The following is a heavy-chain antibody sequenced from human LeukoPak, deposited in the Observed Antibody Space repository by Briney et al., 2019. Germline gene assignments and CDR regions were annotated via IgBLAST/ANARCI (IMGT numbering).Heavy chain of an antibody. Sequence: GGSPRLSCAASGFTFSSYAMTWVRQAPGKGLEWVSAISSSGGNTYFADSVKGRFTISRDNSRNTLYLQMNSLRAEDTAVYYCAKDAAGPEYWGQGTLVSVSS. V-gene: IGHV3-23*01. CDR1: GFTFSSYA. CDR2: ISSSGGNT. J-gene: IGHJ4*02. D-gene: IGHD6-13*01. CDR3: AKDAAGPEY.